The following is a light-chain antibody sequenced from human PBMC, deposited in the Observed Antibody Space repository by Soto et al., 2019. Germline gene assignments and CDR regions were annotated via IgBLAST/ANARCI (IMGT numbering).Light chain of an antibody. CDR2: EVT. CDR3: SSYTPHSTVV. CDR1: SSYVGAYNF. Sequence: QSALTQPASVSGSPGQSITISCAGTSSYVGAYNFVSWYQQHPGKAPKLMIYEVTNRPSGVSNRFSGSKSGNTASLTISGLQAEDEADYYCSSYTPHSTVVFGGGTKLTVL. V-gene: IGLV2-14*01. J-gene: IGLJ2*01.